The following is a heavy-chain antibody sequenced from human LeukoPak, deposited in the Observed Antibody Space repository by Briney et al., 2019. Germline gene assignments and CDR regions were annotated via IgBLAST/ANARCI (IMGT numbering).Heavy chain of an antibody. CDR3: ARASILTAYRINWFDP. Sequence: PSETLSLTCAVYGESFSDYYWSWICQPPGKGLEWIGEINHSGSTNYSPSLKSRVTISVDTSKNRFSLNLNSVTAADTAVYYCARASILTAYRINWFDPWGPGTLVTVSS. J-gene: IGHJ5*02. CDR1: GESFSDYY. D-gene: IGHD3-9*01. V-gene: IGHV4-34*01. CDR2: INHSGST.